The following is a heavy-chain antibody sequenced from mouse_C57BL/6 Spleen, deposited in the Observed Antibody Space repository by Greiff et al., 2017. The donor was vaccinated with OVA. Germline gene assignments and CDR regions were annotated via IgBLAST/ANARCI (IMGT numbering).Heavy chain of an antibody. D-gene: IGHD1-1*01. V-gene: IGHV1-82*01. Sequence: LQESGPELVKPGASVKISCKASGYAFSSSWMNWVKQRPGKGLEWIGRIYPGDGDTNYNGKFKGKATLTADKSSSTAYMQLSSLTSEDSAVYFCARKVVDLDYWGQGTTLTVSS. CDR2: IYPGDGDT. CDR1: GYAFSSSW. CDR3: ARKVVDLDY. J-gene: IGHJ2*01.